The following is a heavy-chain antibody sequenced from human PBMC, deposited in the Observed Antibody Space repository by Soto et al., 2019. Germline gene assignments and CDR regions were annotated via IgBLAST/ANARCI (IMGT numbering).Heavy chain of an antibody. CDR1: GYTFTSYG. CDR2: ISAYNGNT. J-gene: IGHJ4*02. D-gene: IGHD3-22*01. Sequence: XVKVSCKAAGYTFTSYGISCVRHAPGQGLEWMGWISAYNGNTNYAQKLQGRVTMTTDTSTSTAYMELRSLRSDDTAVYYCARYDSSGYYYFDYWGQRTLVTVSS. CDR3: ARYDSSGYYYFDY. V-gene: IGHV1-18*01.